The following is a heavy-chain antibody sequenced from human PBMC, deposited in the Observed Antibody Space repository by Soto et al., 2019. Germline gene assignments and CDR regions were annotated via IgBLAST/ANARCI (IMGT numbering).Heavy chain of an antibody. Sequence: EVQMVESGGGLVKPGGSLRLICAASGLSVSSNYITWVRQAPGKGLEWLSIIYRGGGTYYADSLKGRAIISRDGSRNMVFLQMNTLTADDTGVYYCARRDDSETFDIWGRGTVVNVSS. CDR2: IYRGGGT. D-gene: IGHD5-18*01. V-gene: IGHV3-53*01. J-gene: IGHJ3*02. CDR1: GLSVSSNY. CDR3: ARRDDSETFDI.